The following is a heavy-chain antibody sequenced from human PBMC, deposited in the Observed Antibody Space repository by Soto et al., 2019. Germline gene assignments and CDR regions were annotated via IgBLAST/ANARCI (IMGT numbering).Heavy chain of an antibody. Sequence: EVQLVESGGGLVKPGGSLRLSCAASGFTFSSYSMHWVRQAPGKGLEWVSSISSSSTYIKYADSVKGRFTISRDNXKNSLYLQMNSLRAEDTAVYYCARGEGYFDWSAPRYWGQGTLVTVSS. V-gene: IGHV3-21*01. CDR1: GFTFSSYS. CDR3: ARGEGYFDWSAPRY. CDR2: ISSSSTYI. J-gene: IGHJ4*02. D-gene: IGHD3-9*01.